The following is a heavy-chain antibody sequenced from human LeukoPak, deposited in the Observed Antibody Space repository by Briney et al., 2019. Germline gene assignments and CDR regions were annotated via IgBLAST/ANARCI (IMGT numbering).Heavy chain of an antibody. CDR2: IYYSGST. D-gene: IGHD1-26*01. CDR1: GGSISSGDYY. V-gene: IGHV4-30-4*08. CDR3: AREGGASGEVDY. J-gene: IGHJ4*02. Sequence: SKTLSLTCTVSGGSISSGDYYWSWIRQPPGKGLEWIGYIYYSGSTYYNPSLKSRVTISVDTSKNQFSLKLSSVTAADTAVYYCAREGGASGEVDYWGQGTLVTVSS.